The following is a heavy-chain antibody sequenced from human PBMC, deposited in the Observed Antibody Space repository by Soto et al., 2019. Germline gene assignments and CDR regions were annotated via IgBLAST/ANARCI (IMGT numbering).Heavy chain of an antibody. CDR3: LRGNTGYGKLDS. D-gene: IGHD5-12*01. J-gene: IGHJ4*02. CDR1: GFTFSTYW. Sequence: GSLRLSCVTSGFTFSTYWMHWVRQAPGKGLVWVSRIYRGETYYADSVKGRFTVSRDNSKNTLYLQMNSLGAEDTAIYYCLRGNTGYGKLDSRGEGTMGAVYS. V-gene: IGHV3-74*01. CDR2: IYRGET.